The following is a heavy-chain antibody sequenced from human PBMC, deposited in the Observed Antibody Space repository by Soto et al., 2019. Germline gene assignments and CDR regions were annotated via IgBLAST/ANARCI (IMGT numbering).Heavy chain of an antibody. V-gene: IGHV3-21*04. CDR3: ARDGYNSPSDY. CDR1: GFPFSSYS. Sequence: PGGSLRLSCAASGFPFSSYSMNWVRQAPGNGLEWVSSISSSSSYIYYADSVKGRFTISSDNAKNSLYLQMNSLRAEDTAVYYCARDGYNSPSDYWGQGPLVTVSS. CDR2: ISSSSSYI. D-gene: IGHD5-18*01. J-gene: IGHJ4*02.